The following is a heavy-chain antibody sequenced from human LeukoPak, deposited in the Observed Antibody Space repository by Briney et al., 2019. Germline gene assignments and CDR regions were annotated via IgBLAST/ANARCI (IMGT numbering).Heavy chain of an antibody. J-gene: IGHJ4*02. CDR2: IYYSGST. CDR3: ASLGTGDPPGDF. CDR1: GDSISSYY. Sequence: PSETLSLTCTVSGDSISSYYWSWIRQPPGKGLEWIGYIYYSGSTNYNPSLKSRVTISVDTSKNQFSLKLSSVSAADTAVYYCASLGTGDPPGDFWGQGTLVTVSS. D-gene: IGHD7-27*01. V-gene: IGHV4-59*08.